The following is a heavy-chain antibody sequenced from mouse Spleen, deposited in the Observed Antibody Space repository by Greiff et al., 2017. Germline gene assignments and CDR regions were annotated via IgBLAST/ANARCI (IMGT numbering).Heavy chain of an antibody. V-gene: IGHV1-55*01. D-gene: IGHD2-2*01. CDR3: ARSGYGYDDGYYFDY. CDR1: GYTFTSYW. CDR2: IYPGSGST. Sequence: QVQLQQPGAELVKPGASVKMSCKASGYTFTSYWITWVKQRPGQGLEWIGDIYPGSGSTNYNEKFKSKATLTVDTSSSTAYMQLSSLTSEDSAVYYCARSGYGYDDGYYFDYWGQGTTLTVSS. J-gene: IGHJ2*01.